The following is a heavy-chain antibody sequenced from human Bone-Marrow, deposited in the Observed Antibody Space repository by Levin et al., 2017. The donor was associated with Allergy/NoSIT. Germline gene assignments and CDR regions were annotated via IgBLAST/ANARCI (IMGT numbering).Heavy chain of an antibody. Sequence: SETLSLTCTVSGASMNNYYWSWIRQPPGKGLEWIGYTYYNGNTNYHPSLKSRVTISVDTSKNQFSLNPKSVTAADTALYYCARDKSGTYFSFEDWGQGTLVTVSS. CDR3: ARDKSGTYFSFED. D-gene: IGHD1-26*01. CDR1: GASMNNYY. CDR2: TYYNGNT. V-gene: IGHV4-59*01. J-gene: IGHJ4*02.